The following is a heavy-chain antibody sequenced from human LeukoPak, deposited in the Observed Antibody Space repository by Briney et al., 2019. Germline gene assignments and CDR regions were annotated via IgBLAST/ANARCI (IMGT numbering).Heavy chain of an antibody. CDR1: GFTFSSYW. D-gene: IGHD3-10*01. J-gene: IGHJ6*03. CDR2: IKQGGSEK. V-gene: IGHV3-7*01. Sequence: GGSLRLSCAASGFTFSSYWMSWVRQAPGKGLEWVANIKQGGSEKYYVDSVKGRFTISRDNAKNSLYLQMNSLRAEDTAAYYCARVSSKATVRGLITKKNYYYYYMDVWGKGTTVTISS. CDR3: ARVSSKATVRGLITKKNYYYYYMDV.